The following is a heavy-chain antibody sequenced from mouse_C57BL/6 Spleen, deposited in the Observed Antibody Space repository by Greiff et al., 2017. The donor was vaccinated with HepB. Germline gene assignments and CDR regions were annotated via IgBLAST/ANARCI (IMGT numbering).Heavy chain of an antibody. CDR3: ASPSKSLDY. V-gene: IGHV1-26*01. CDR2: INPNNGGT. Sequence: EVQLQQSGPELVKPGASVKISCKASGYTFTDYYMNWVKQSHGKSLEWIGDINPNNGGTSYNQKFKGKATLTVDKSSSTAYMELRSLTSEDSAVYYCASPSKSLDYWGQGTTLTVSS. D-gene: IGHD2-5*01. J-gene: IGHJ2*01. CDR1: GYTFTDYY.